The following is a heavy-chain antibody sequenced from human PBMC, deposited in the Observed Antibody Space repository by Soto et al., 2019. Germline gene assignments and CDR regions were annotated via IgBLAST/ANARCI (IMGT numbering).Heavy chain of an antibody. Sequence: QVQLVESGGAVVQPGTSLRLSCAASGVAFSTYGVHWVRQAPGKGLEWVAILSYDGHNEYYTDSVKGRFTISRDTPRNTLYLQMDRLRADDTAMYYCAKDRGFGEYLFDSWGQGTLVTVSS. CDR2: LSYDGHNE. CDR3: AKDRGFGEYLFDS. D-gene: IGHD3-10*01. CDR1: GVAFSTYG. V-gene: IGHV3-30*18. J-gene: IGHJ4*02.